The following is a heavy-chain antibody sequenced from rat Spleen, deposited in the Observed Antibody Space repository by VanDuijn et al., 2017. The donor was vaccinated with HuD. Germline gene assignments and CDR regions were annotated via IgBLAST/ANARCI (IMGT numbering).Heavy chain of an antibody. CDR2: ISYDGGST. J-gene: IGHJ1*01. D-gene: IGHD1-4*01. V-gene: IGHV5-20*01. Sequence: EVQLVESGGGLVQPGRSLKLSCAASGFTFSDYYMAWVRQAPTKGLEWVASISYDGGSTYYRDSVKGRFTISRDNAKSSLYLQMDSLRSEDTATYYCTRLGGYNPYWYFDFWGPGTMVTVSS. CDR1: GFTFSDYY. CDR3: TRLGGYNPYWYFDF.